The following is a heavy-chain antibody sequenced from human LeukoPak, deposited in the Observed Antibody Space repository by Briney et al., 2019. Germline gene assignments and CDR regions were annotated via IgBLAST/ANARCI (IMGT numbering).Heavy chain of an antibody. CDR1: GFTFSDYY. CDR3: ARYRVGSSSAYFDY. Sequence: GGSLRLSCAASGFTFSDYYMSWIRQAPGKGLEWASYISSSGSTIYYADSVKGRFTISRDNAKNSLYLQMNSLRAEDTAVYYCARYRVGSSSAYFDYWGQGTLVTVSS. D-gene: IGHD6-6*01. V-gene: IGHV3-11*01. J-gene: IGHJ4*02. CDR2: ISSSGSTI.